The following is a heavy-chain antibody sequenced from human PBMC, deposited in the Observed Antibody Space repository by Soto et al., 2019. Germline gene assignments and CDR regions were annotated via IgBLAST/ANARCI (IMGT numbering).Heavy chain of an antibody. J-gene: IGHJ5*02. V-gene: IGHV1-18*01. Sequence: ASVRVSCKASGDTSTIFTITRVRQAPGQGLEWMGWISAYNGNTNYAQKLQGRVTMTTDTSTSTVYMDLRSLSSDDTAVYYRAGAIGSDLEVTSGWFDPWGQGTLVTVSS. CDR3: AGAIGSDLEVTSGWFDP. CDR2: ISAYNGNT. CDR1: GDTSTIFT. D-gene: IGHD2-21*02.